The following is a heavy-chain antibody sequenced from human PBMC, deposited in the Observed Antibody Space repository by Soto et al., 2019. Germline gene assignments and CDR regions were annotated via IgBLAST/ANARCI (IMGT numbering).Heavy chain of an antibody. CDR1: GFTFSSYD. V-gene: IGHV3-13*01. CDR2: IGTAGDT. J-gene: IGHJ4*02. Sequence: PGGSLRLSCAASGFTFSSYDMHWVRQATGKGLEWVSAIGTAGDTYYPGSVKGRFTISRENAKNSLYLQMNSLRAEDTAVYYCARENYDILTGIKNYYFDYWGQGTLVTVSS. CDR3: ARENYDILTGIKNYYFDY. D-gene: IGHD3-9*01.